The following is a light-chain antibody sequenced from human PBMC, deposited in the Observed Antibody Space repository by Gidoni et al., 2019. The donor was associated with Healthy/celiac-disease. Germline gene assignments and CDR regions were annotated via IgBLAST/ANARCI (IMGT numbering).Light chain of an antibody. CDR3: QPYNSYSQT. V-gene: IGKV1-5*01. J-gene: IGKJ1*01. CDR2: DAS. CDR1: QSLSSW. Sequence: DIQMTQSPSTLSASVGDRVTITCRASQSLSSWLAWYQQKQGKAPKLLIYDASSLESGVPSRFSVSGSGTEFTLTISSLQPDDFATYYCQPYNSYSQTFGQGTKVEIK.